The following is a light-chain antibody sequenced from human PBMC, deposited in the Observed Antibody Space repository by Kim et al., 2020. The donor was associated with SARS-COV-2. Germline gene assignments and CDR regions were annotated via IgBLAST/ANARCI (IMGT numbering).Light chain of an antibody. CDR1: QSVSSY. CDR3: QQRSDWPLT. CDR2: DAS. V-gene: IGKV3-11*01. J-gene: IGKJ4*02. Sequence: LSAGESATLSCRASQSVSSYLAWYQQKPGQAPRLLIYDASNRATGIPARFSGSGSGTDFSLTISSLETEDFAVYYCQQRSDWPLTFGGGTKVDIK.